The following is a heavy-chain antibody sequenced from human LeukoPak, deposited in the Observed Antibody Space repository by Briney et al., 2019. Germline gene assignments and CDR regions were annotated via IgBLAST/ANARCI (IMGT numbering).Heavy chain of an antibody. D-gene: IGHD6-13*01. CDR2: ISSSGNTI. CDR3: AKKDGYSSSWPFDY. J-gene: IGHJ4*02. Sequence: PGGSLRLSCAASGFTFSDYYMSWIRQAPGKGLEWVSYISSSGNTIDYADSVKGRFTISRDNAKNSLYLQMNSLRAEDTAVYYCAKKDGYSSSWPFDYWGQGTLVTVSS. CDR1: GFTFSDYY. V-gene: IGHV3-11*01.